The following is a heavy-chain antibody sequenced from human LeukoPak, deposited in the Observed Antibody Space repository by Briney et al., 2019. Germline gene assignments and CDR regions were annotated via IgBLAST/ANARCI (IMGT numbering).Heavy chain of an antibody. J-gene: IGHJ3*02. CDR3: ARHKYIPYYYDSSGYYWPLAFDI. CDR2: FDPEDGET. D-gene: IGHD3-22*01. Sequence: RASVKVSCKVSGYTLTELSMHWVRQAPGKGLEWMGGFDPEDGETIYAQKFQGRVTMTEDTSTDTAYMGLSSLRSEDTAVYYCARHKYIPYYYDSSGYYWPLAFDIWGQGTMVTVSS. CDR1: GYTLTELS. V-gene: IGHV1-24*01.